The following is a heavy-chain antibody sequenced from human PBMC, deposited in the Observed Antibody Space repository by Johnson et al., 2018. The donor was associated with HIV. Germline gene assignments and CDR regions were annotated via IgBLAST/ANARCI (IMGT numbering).Heavy chain of an antibody. Sequence: QMQLVESGGGVVQPGRSLRLSCAASGFTFKSYTVHWVRQAPGKGLEWVAVISYDGTKKNYADSVKGRFTISRDNSKNTLFLQMNSLRPEDTAVYYCAKDQHGPLVPTVMRDDAFDIWGQGTMVTVSS. D-gene: IGHD5-12*01. CDR1: GFTFKSYT. CDR2: ISYDGTKK. V-gene: IGHV3-30-3*02. J-gene: IGHJ3*02. CDR3: AKDQHGPLVPTVMRDDAFDI.